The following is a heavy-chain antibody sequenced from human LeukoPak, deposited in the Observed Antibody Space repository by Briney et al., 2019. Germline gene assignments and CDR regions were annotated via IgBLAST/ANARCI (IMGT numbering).Heavy chain of an antibody. Sequence: GGSLRLSCAASGFTFSDYYMSWIRQAPGKGLEWVSSISSSSSYIYYADSVKGRFTISRDNAKNSLYLQMNSLRAEDTAVYYCAREASGSYRDFDYWGQGTLVTVSS. J-gene: IGHJ4*02. CDR1: GFTFSDYY. V-gene: IGHV3-11*06. CDR2: ISSSSSYI. D-gene: IGHD1-26*01. CDR3: AREASGSYRDFDY.